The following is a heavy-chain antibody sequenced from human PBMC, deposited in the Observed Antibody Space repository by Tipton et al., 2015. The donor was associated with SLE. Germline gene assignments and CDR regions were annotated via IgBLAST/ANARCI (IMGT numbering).Heavy chain of an antibody. CDR1: GFTFSSYW. J-gene: IGHJ4*02. D-gene: IGHD3-10*01. CDR3: AREGGSGSYYRGYYFDY. CDR2: IKQDGNEK. V-gene: IGHV3-7*01. Sequence: SLRLSCAASGFTFSSYWMSWVRQAPGKGLEWVANIKQDGNEKYYVDSVKGRFTISRDNAKNSLYLQMNSLRVEDTAVYYCAREGGSGSYYRGYYFDYWGQGTLVTVSS.